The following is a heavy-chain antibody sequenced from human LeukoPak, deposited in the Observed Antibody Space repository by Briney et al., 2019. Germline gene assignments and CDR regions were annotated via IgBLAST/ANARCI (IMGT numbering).Heavy chain of an antibody. CDR2: ISSSGSHT. D-gene: IGHD6-13*01. Sequence: KPGGSLRLSCAASGFTFSDYYMSWIRQAPGKGLEWVSYISSSGSHTMYADSVKGRFTISRDNAKNSLSLQVNSLRVDDTAVYYCARVGSIAAAGTPGYWGQGTLVTVSS. CDR3: ARVGSIAAAGTPGY. V-gene: IGHV3-11*06. CDR1: GFTFSDYY. J-gene: IGHJ4*02.